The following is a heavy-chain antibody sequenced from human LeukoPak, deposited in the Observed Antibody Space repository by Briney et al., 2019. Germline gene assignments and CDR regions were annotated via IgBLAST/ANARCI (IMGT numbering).Heavy chain of an antibody. V-gene: IGHV3-64*01. CDR2: ISSNGGST. D-gene: IGHD3-22*01. Sequence: AGGSLRLSCAASGFTFSSYAMHWVRQAPGKGLEYVSAISSNGGSTYYANSVKGRFTISRDNSKNTLYLQMGSLRAEDMAVYYCARVTLSSDYGMDVWGRGTTVTVSS. J-gene: IGHJ6*02. CDR3: ARVTLSSDYGMDV. CDR1: GFTFSSYA.